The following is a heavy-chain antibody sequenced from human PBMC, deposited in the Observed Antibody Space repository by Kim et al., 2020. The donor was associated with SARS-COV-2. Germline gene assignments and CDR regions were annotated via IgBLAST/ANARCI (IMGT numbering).Heavy chain of an antibody. CDR3: AKARTLQYYYYGMDV. CDR1: GFTFSSYG. J-gene: IGHJ6*02. CDR2: ISYDGSNK. Sequence: GGSLRLSCAASGFTFSSYGMHWVRQAPGKGLEWVAVISYDGSNKYYADSVKGRFTISRDNSKNTLYLQMNSLRAEDTAVYYCAKARTLQYYYYGMDVWGQGTTVTVSS. V-gene: IGHV3-30*18.